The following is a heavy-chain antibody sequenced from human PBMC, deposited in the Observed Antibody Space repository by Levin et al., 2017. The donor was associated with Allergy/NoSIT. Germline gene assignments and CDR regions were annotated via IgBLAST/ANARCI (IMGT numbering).Heavy chain of an antibody. Sequence: GESLKISCAASGFTFSSYAMSWVRQAPGKGLEWVSAISGSGGSTYYADSVKGRFTISRDNSKNTLYLQMNSLRAEDTAVYYCAKGGYDSSSWYRKNTRQNWFDPWGQGTLVTVSS. J-gene: IGHJ5*02. CDR2: ISGSGGST. CDR3: AKGGYDSSSWYRKNTRQNWFDP. D-gene: IGHD6-13*01. V-gene: IGHV3-23*01. CDR1: GFTFSSYA.